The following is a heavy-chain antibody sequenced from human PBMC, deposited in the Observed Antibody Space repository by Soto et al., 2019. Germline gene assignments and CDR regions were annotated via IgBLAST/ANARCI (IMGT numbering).Heavy chain of an antibody. CDR3: AKMVPAAIGLNDAFDI. CDR2: ISGSGGST. D-gene: IGHD2-2*02. CDR1: GFTFSSYA. J-gene: IGHJ3*02. V-gene: IGHV3-23*01. Sequence: GGSLRLSCAASGFTFSSYAMSWVRQAPGKGLEWVSAISGSGGSTYYADSVKGRFTISRDNSKNTLYLQMNSLRAEDTAVYYCAKMVPAAIGLNDAFDIWGQGTMVTVSS.